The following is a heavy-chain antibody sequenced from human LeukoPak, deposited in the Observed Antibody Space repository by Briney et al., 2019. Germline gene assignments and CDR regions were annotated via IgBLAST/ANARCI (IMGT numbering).Heavy chain of an antibody. CDR1: GFTVSSNF. J-gene: IGHJ4*02. CDR2: IYGGGST. V-gene: IGHV3-66*02. Sequence: PGGSLRLSCAASGFTVSSNFMSWVRQAPGKGLEWVSLIYGGGSTYYADSVKGRFTISSDNSKNTLYLQMNSLRAEDTAVYYCAAGIVAAFGVFDYWGQGTLVTVSS. CDR3: AAGIVAAFGVFDY. D-gene: IGHD1-26*01.